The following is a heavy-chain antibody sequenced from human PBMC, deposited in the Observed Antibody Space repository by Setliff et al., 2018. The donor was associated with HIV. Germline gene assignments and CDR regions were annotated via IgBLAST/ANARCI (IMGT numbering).Heavy chain of an antibody. CDR3: ARADSGNYFPFDY. D-gene: IGHD1-26*01. CDR2: ISASGKDT. CDR1: GFTFRDYY. J-gene: IGHJ4*02. Sequence: PGGSLRLSCAASGFTFRDYYMTWLRQAPGKGLEGVSYISASGKDTFYAGSVKGRFTISRDNAKNSLYLQMNSLRAEDTAVYYCARADSGNYFPFDYWGQGALVTVSS. V-gene: IGHV3-11*01.